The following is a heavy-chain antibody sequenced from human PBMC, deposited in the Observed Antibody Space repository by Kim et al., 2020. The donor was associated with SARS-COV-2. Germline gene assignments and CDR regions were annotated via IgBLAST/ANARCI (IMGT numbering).Heavy chain of an antibody. CDR3: ARDLHWNWAWWFDP. Sequence: ADSVKGRFTISRDNAKNTLYLQMNSLRAEDTAVYYCARDLHWNWAWWFDPWGQGTLVTVSS. D-gene: IGHD1-7*01. V-gene: IGHV3-53*01. J-gene: IGHJ5*02.